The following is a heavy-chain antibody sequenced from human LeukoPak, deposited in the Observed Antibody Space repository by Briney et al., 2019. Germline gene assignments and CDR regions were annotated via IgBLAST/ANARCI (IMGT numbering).Heavy chain of an antibody. V-gene: IGHV4-61*01. J-gene: IGHJ4*02. CDR3: ARDWTGGDYGLDY. CDR1: GGSVSSGSYY. D-gene: IGHD4-17*01. CDR2: IYYTGGT. Sequence: SETLSLTRTVSGGSVSSGSYYWSWIRQPPGKGLEWMGYIYYTGGTNYNPSLKSRVTISLDTSKNQFSLKLNSVTAADTAVYYCARDWTGGDYGLDYWGQGTLVTVSS.